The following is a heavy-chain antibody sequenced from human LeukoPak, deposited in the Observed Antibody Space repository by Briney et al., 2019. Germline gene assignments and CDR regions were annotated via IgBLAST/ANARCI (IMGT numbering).Heavy chain of an antibody. D-gene: IGHD3-22*01. Sequence: PGGSLRLSCAASGFTFSSYAMSWVRQAPGKGLEWVSAISGSGGSTYYADSVKGRFTISRDNSKNTLYLQMNSLRAEDTAVYYCAKGQVTMIVVVITHYFDYWGQGTLVTVSS. CDR2: ISGSGGST. CDR1: GFTFSSYA. V-gene: IGHV3-23*01. J-gene: IGHJ4*02. CDR3: AKGQVTMIVVVITHYFDY.